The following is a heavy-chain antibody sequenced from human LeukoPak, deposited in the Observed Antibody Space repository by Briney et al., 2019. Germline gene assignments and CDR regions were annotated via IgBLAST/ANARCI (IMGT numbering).Heavy chain of an antibody. V-gene: IGHV3-72*01. CDR1: GFTFSDHF. CDR3: ASIGGTFGY. D-gene: IGHD1-26*01. CDR2: TINKANSYIK. J-gene: IGHJ4*02. Sequence: GGCLRLSCPAAGFTFSDHFFDCVRQAAGKGLEWVGPTINKANSYIKEYAASVKGRFTISRDDSKRALYVQMSSLKTDDRAMSYCASIGGTFGYWGQGTLVTVSS.